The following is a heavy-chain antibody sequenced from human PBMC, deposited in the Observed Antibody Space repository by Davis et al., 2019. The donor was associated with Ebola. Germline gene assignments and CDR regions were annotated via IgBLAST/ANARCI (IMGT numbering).Heavy chain of an antibody. Sequence: GESLKISFAAPGFPFSSYDMSWVRQAPGKGLEWVSAISGSGGSTYYADSVKGRFTISRDNSKNTLYLQMNSLRAEDTAVYYCTTDISGSYWDEWFDPWGQGTLVTVSS. CDR2: ISGSGGST. J-gene: IGHJ5*02. CDR1: GFPFSSYD. D-gene: IGHD1-26*01. V-gene: IGHV3-23*01. CDR3: TTDISGSYWDEWFDP.